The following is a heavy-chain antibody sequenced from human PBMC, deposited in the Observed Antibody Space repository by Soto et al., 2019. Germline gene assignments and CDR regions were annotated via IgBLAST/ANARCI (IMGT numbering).Heavy chain of an antibody. Sequence: QVQLVQSGAEVKKPGASVKVSCKASGYTFTSYAMHWVRQAPGQRLEWMGWINAGNGNTKYSQKFQGRVTITRDTSANTANKELSSLRSEDTAVYYCASFGYNWNDGLYYYGMDVWGQGTTVTVSS. CDR3: ASFGYNWNDGLYYYGMDV. CDR2: INAGNGNT. V-gene: IGHV1-3*01. J-gene: IGHJ6*02. CDR1: GYTFTSYA. D-gene: IGHD1-1*01.